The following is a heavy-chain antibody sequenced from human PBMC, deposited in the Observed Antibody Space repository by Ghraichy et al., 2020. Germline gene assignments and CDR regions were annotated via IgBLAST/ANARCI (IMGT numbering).Heavy chain of an antibody. D-gene: IGHD3-10*01. CDR3: ARAVRTPPYDYYYGMDV. Sequence: SGPTLVKPTQTLTLTCTFSGFSLSTSGVGVGWIRQPPGKALEWLALIYWDDDKRYSPSLKSRLTITKDTSKNQVVLTMTNMDPVDTATYYCARAVRTPPYDYYYGMDVWGQGTTVTVSS. CDR1: GFSLSTSGVG. V-gene: IGHV2-5*02. J-gene: IGHJ6*02. CDR2: IYWDDDK.